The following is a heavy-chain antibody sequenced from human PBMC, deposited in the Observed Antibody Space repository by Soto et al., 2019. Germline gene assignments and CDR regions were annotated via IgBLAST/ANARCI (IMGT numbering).Heavy chain of an antibody. CDR3: ARVNNWNYPVDF. V-gene: IGHV3-74*01. D-gene: IGHD1-7*01. Sequence: LRLSCAASGFIFSRFWLHWVRQAPGKGLVWVSRINADGSSTSYADSVKGRFTISRDNAKNTLYLQMNSLRAEDTAVYYCARVNNWNYPVDFWGQGTLVTVSS. CDR1: GFIFSRFW. CDR2: INADGSST. J-gene: IGHJ4*02.